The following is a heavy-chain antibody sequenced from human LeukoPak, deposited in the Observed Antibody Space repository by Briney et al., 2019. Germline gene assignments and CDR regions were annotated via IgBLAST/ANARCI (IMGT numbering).Heavy chain of an antibody. CDR1: GFTFSSYN. J-gene: IGHJ6*02. CDR3: ARVYTPTVTTLDYYYGMDV. Sequence: GGSLRLSCAASGFTFSSYNMNWVRQTPGKGLAWVSYISSSSSSIYYADSVKGRFTISRDNAKNSLYLQMNSLRAEDTAVYYCARVYTPTVTTLDYYYGMDVWGQGTTVTVSS. V-gene: IGHV3-48*01. CDR2: ISSSSSSI. D-gene: IGHD4-17*01.